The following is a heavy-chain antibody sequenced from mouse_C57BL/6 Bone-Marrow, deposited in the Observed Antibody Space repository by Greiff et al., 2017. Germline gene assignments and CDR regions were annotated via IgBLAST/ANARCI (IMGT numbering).Heavy chain of an antibody. CDR1: GYTFTDYE. CDR3: TRENDYYGSSQ. D-gene: IGHD1-1*01. J-gene: IGHJ2*01. Sequence: VQLQQSGAELVRPGASVTLSCKASGYTFTDYEMHWVKQTPVHGLEWIGAIDPETGGTAYNQKFKGKAILTADKSSSTAYMELRSLTSEDSAVYSCTRENDYYGSSQRGHGTPLTVSS. CDR2: IDPETGGT. V-gene: IGHV1-15*01.